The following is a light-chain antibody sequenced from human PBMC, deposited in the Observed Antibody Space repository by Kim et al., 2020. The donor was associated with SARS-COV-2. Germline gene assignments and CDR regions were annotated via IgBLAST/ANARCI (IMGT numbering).Light chain of an antibody. Sequence: QSVLTQPPSASGTPGQRVTISCTGSSSNIGGNTVTWYQQLPGTAPKVLIYSNDERPSGVPDRFSGSKSGTSASLAISGLQSEDEADYHCAAWDDSLKGVVFGGGTKRTVL. CDR1: SSNIGGNT. CDR3: AAWDDSLKGVV. V-gene: IGLV1-44*01. J-gene: IGLJ2*01. CDR2: SND.